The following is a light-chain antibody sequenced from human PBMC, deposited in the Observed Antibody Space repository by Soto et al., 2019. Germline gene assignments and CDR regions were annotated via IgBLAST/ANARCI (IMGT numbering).Light chain of an antibody. V-gene: IGKV1-5*01. CDR2: DAS. CDR3: QQYHTYPTWT. Sequence: DLQLTQSPYTLSAFVGERVTITCMVSQYIGIYLAWYQQKPGKGPKLLIYDASNLESGIPSRFSGSGSGTKFTLTISSLQPDDFATYYCQQYHTYPTWTFGPGTKVDIK. CDR1: QYIGIY. J-gene: IGKJ1*01.